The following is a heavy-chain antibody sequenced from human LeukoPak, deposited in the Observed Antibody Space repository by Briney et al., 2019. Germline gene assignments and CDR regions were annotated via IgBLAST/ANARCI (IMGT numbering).Heavy chain of an antibody. D-gene: IGHD1-26*01. Sequence: PGGSLRLSCLGSGFTFSSHDMDWVRQAPGKGLEWVSAISGSGGSTYYADSVKGRFTISRDNSKNTLYLQMNSLRAEDTAVYYYAKSSVGATVDDAFDIWGQGTMVTVSS. CDR3: AKSSVGATVDDAFDI. J-gene: IGHJ3*02. CDR2: ISGSGGST. CDR1: GFTFSSHD. V-gene: IGHV3-23*01.